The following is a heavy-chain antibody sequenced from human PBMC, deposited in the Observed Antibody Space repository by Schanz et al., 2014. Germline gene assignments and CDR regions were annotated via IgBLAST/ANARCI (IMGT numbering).Heavy chain of an antibody. CDR2: ISPLLGVA. CDR1: FLLLFPFF. D-gene: IGHD2-15*01. V-gene: IGHV1-69*04. Sequence: QVHLVQSGAEVKEPGSSVKVSCKTSFLLLFPFFFPFLRQAPGQGPQWMGRISPLLGVANYAQEFQGRLTITADTSTSTAYMELSSLRSEDTAVYYCATCSGGTCHAKPVLDNWGQGTLVTVSS. CDR3: ATCSGGTCHAKPVLDN. J-gene: IGHJ4*02.